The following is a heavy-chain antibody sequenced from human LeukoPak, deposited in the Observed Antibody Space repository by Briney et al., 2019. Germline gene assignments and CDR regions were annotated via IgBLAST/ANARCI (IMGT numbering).Heavy chain of an antibody. Sequence: SVKVSCKASGGTFSSYAISWVRQAPGQGLEWMGGIIPIFGTANYAQKFQGRVTITADKSTSTAYMELSSLRSEDTAVYYCASSLKFSSGYYFVFDYWGQGTLVTVSS. CDR3: ASSLKFSSGYYFVFDY. CDR2: IIPIFGTA. D-gene: IGHD3-3*01. V-gene: IGHV1-69*06. J-gene: IGHJ4*02. CDR1: GGTFSSYA.